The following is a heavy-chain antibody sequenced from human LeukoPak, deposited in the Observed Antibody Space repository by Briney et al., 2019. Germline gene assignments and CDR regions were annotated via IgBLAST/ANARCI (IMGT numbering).Heavy chain of an antibody. CDR2: IIPIFGTA. J-gene: IGHJ4*02. CDR3: VSASYYDFWSGYFDY. V-gene: IGHV1-69*01. D-gene: IGHD3-3*01. CDR1: GGTFSSYA. Sequence: SVKVSCKASGGTFSSYAISWVRQAPGQGLEWMGGIIPIFGTANYAQKFQGRVTITADESTSTAYMELSSLRSEDTAVYYCVSASYYDFWSGYFDYWGQGTLVTVSS.